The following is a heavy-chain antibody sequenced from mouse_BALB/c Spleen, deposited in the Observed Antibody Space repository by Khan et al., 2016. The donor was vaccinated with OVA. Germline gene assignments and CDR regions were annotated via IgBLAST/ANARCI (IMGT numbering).Heavy chain of an antibody. CDR1: GFSLTSYG. D-gene: IGHD1-1*01. J-gene: IGHJ4*01. Sequence: QVQLKESGPGLVAPSQCLSITCTFSGFSLTSYGVSWVRQTQGKGLEWLGVIWDDGTTTYHSDLKSRLSISTDDSKSQVFLKLNSLQTDDTATNVLVSFYYGVSFYAMDDWGQVASVTVSS. CDR2: IWDDGTT. CDR3: VSFYYGVSFYAMDD. V-gene: IGHV2-3*01.